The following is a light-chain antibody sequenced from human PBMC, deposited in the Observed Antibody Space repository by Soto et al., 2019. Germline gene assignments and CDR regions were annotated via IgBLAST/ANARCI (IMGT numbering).Light chain of an antibody. J-gene: IGKJ5*01. CDR3: QQRSDWGIT. CDR2: QTS. Sequence: EIVLTQSPATLSSFPGDRVTLSCRASQYINTRLAWYQHRPGQAPRLLIYQTSIRAAGIPARFSGSGSGTDFTLTISSLEPEDFAVYYCQQRSDWGITFAQGTRLEIK. V-gene: IGKV3-11*01. CDR1: QYINTR.